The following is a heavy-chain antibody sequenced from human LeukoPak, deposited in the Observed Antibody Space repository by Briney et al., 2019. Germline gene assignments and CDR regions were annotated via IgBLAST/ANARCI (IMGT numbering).Heavy chain of an antibody. CDR1: GGSISSGGYS. CDR3: ARYSRRNGVFDY. V-gene: IGHV4-30-4*07. CDR2: IYYSGST. Sequence: PSETLSLTCAVSGGSISSGGYSWSWIRQPPGKGLEWIGYIYYSGSTYYNPSLKSRVTISVDTSKNQFSLKLSSVTAADTAVYYCARYSRRNGVFDYWGQGTLVTVSS. J-gene: IGHJ4*02. D-gene: IGHD2-21*01.